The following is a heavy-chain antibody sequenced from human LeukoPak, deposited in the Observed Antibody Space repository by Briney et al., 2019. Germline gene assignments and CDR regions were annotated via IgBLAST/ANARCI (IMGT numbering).Heavy chain of an antibody. V-gene: IGHV3-74*01. CDR3: ASRTGVY. Sequence: PGGSLRLSCAASRFTLSSYWMHWVRQAPGKGLVWVSRINTDGSSTNYADSVKGRFTISRDNAMNTLYLQMNNLRAEDMAVYYCASRTGVYWGQGTLVSVSS. CDR1: RFTLSSYW. D-gene: IGHD1-14*01. CDR2: INTDGSST. J-gene: IGHJ4*02.